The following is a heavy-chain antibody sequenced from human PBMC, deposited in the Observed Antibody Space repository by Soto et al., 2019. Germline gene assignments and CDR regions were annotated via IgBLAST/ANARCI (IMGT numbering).Heavy chain of an antibody. J-gene: IGHJ3*02. V-gene: IGHV3-64D*08. D-gene: IGHD3-3*01. CDR3: VKGQKGGGYYDFWSGYPDAFDI. CDR1: GFTFSSYA. Sequence: GSLRLSCSASGFTFSSYAMHWVRQAPGKGLEYVSAISSNGGSTYYADSVKGRFTISRDNSKNTLYLQMSSLRAEDTAVYYCVKGQKGGGYYDFWSGYPDAFDIWGQGTMVTVSS. CDR2: ISSNGGST.